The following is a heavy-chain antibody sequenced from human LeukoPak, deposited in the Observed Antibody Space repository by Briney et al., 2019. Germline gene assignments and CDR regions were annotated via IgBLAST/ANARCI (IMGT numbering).Heavy chain of an antibody. CDR1: GGSISSYY. D-gene: IGHD3-22*01. V-gene: IGHV4-4*07. CDR2: IYSSGGT. Sequence: SGTLSLTCIVSGGSISSYYWCWIRQPAGKGLEWIGRIYSSGGTIYNPSLKSRVTMSVEKTNTQFPLNRNSVTAADTPVYSIAPDSSGYWKGYFDYWGQGTLVTVSS. CDR3: APDSSGYWKGYFDY. J-gene: IGHJ4*02.